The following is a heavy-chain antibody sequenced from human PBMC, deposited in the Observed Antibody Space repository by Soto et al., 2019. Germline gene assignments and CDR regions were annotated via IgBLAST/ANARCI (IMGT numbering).Heavy chain of an antibody. Sequence: EAQLLESGGDLVQPGGSLRLSCAASKFSFDDYPMSWVRQAPGKWLEWVSSITYTGVSTYYVDSVKGRFTISRDNSKDTLYLQMNSLSAEDTAIYYCAKASVWYPYFDSWGQGTLVTVSS. D-gene: IGHD6-13*01. V-gene: IGHV3-23*01. J-gene: IGHJ4*02. CDR3: AKASVWYPYFDS. CDR1: KFSFDDYP. CDR2: ITYTGVST.